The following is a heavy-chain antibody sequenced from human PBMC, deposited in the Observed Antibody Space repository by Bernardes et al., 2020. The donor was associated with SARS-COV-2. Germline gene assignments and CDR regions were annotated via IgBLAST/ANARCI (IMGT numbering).Heavy chain of an antibody. V-gene: IGHV3-7*01. CDR1: GFTFSNYW. D-gene: IGHD6-19*01. CDR3: ARAEAMAGTAFFDY. CDR2: IKQDGSEK. Sequence: GGSLRLSCAASGFTFSNYWMSWVRQAPGKGLEWVANIKQDGSEKYYVDSVKGRFTISRDNAQNSLWLQMSSLRAEDTAVYYCARAEAMAGTAFFDYWGQGTLVTVSS. J-gene: IGHJ4*02.